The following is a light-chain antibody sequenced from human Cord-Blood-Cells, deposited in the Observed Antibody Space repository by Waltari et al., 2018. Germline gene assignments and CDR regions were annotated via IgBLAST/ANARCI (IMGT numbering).Light chain of an antibody. CDR1: SDINVGTSN. V-gene: IGLV5-37*01. J-gene: IGLJ1*01. Sequence: QPVLTQPHSSSASPGESASLTCTLPSDINVGTSNIYWYKQKPGSPPRYLLYYYSASDKGQGSGVPSRFSGSKDASANTGILLISGLQSEDEADYYCMIWPSNASVFGTGTKVTVL. CDR2: YYSASDK. CDR3: MIWPSNASV.